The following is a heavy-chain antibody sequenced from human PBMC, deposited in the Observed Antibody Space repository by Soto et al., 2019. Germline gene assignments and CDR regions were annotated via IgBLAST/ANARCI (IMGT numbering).Heavy chain of an antibody. J-gene: IGHJ6*02. CDR1: GGSISSGGYS. V-gene: IGHV4-30-2*01. CDR3: ARAHYGDYGYGMDV. D-gene: IGHD4-17*01. CDR2: IFHSGSP. Sequence: PSETLSLTCAVSGGSISSGGYSWSWIRQPPGKGLEWIGYIFHSGSPYYNPSLKSRVTISVDRSKNQLSLKLSSVTAADTAVYYCARAHYGDYGYGMDVWGQGTTVTVSS.